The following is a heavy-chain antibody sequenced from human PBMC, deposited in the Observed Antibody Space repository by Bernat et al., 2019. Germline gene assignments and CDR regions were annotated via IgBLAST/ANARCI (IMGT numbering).Heavy chain of an antibody. D-gene: IGHD6-13*01. CDR3: TTDIAAAGNLDAFDI. CDR2: IKSKTDGGTT. Sequence: VQLVESGGGVVQPGRSLRLSCAASGFTFSNAWMNWVRQAPGKGLEWVGRIKSKTDGGTTDYAAPVKGRFTISRDDSKNTLYLQMNSLKTEDTAVYYCTTDIAAAGNLDAFDIWGQGTMVTVSS. V-gene: IGHV3-15*07. CDR1: GFTFSNAW. J-gene: IGHJ3*02.